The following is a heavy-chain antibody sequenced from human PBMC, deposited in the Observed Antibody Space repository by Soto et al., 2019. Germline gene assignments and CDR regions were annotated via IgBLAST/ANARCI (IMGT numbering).Heavy chain of an antibody. D-gene: IGHD3-22*01. CDR1: GGSISSYY. CDR2: IYYSGST. J-gene: IGHJ6*02. CDR3: ARDYYDSSGYYLYGMDV. Sequence: QVQLQESGPGLVKPSETLSLTCTVSGGSISSYYWSWIRQPPGKGLAWIGYIYYSGSTNYNPSLTRRVTISVATSKNPCSLKLSSVTAADTAVYYCARDYYDSSGYYLYGMDVWGQGTTVTVSS. V-gene: IGHV4-59*01.